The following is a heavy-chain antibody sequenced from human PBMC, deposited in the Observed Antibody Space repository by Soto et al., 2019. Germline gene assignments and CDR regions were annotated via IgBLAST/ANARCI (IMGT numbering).Heavy chain of an antibody. CDR2: IFSNDEK. Sequence: VTLKESGPVLVKPTETLTLTCTVSGFSLSNARMGVSWIRQPPGKALEWLAHIFSNDEKSYSTSLKSRLTISKDTSKSQVVLTMTNIDPVDTATYYCAAYPAFTTVPYNWFDPWGQVPLVTVSS. CDR1: GFSLSNARMG. D-gene: IGHD4-17*01. CDR3: AAYPAFTTVPYNWFDP. V-gene: IGHV2-26*01. J-gene: IGHJ5*02.